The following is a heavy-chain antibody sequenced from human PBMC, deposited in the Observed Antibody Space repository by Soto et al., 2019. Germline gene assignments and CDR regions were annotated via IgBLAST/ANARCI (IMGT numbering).Heavy chain of an antibody. J-gene: IGHJ6*02. D-gene: IGHD3-3*01. CDR1: GYTFTGYY. V-gene: IGHV1-2*04. Sequence: GASVKVSCKASGYTFTGYYMHWVRQAPGQGLEWMGWINPNSGGTNYAQKFQGWVTMTRDTSISTAYMELSRLRSDDTAVYYCARDSLMYYDFWSGLNYHYYYGMDVWGQGTTVTVSS. CDR3: ARDSLMYYDFWSGLNYHYYYGMDV. CDR2: INPNSGGT.